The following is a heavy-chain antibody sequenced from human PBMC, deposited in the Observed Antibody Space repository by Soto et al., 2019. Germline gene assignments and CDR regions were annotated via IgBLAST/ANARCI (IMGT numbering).Heavy chain of an antibody. CDR3: VRERAPFDAFDI. J-gene: IGHJ3*02. CDR1: GFTFSSYG. Sequence: GGSLRLSCAASGFTFSSYGMHWVRQAPGKGLEWVAVIWSNGRNTYYADSVKGRFTFSRDNAKNTLYLQMNSLTVEDTALYYCVRERAPFDAFDIWGQGTMVTVSS. V-gene: IGHV3-33*08. CDR2: IWSNGRNT.